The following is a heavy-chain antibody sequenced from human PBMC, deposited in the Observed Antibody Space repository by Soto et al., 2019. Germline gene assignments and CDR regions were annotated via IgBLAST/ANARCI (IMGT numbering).Heavy chain of an antibody. D-gene: IGHD3-22*01. CDR2: ISGSGGST. CDR3: AKIQGGGSGYYPGIYYSMDV. J-gene: IGHJ6*02. Sequence: EVQLLESGGGLVQPGGSLRLSCAASGFTFSNYAMNWVRQAPGKGLEWVSGISGSGGSTYYADSVKGRFTISRDNSKETLYLQMNSLGAEDTAVYYCAKIQGGGSGYYPGIYYSMDVWGQGTTVTVSS. CDR1: GFTFSNYA. V-gene: IGHV3-23*01.